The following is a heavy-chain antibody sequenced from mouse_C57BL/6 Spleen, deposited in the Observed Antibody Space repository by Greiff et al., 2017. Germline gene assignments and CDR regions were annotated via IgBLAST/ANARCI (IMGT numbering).Heavy chain of an antibody. Sequence: EVKLEESGPGLVKPSQSLSLTCSVTGYSITSGYYWNWIRQFPGNKLEWMGYISYDGSNNYNPSLKNRISITRDTSKNQFFLKLNSVTTEDTATYYWSNYYDDSWFAYWGQGTLVTVSA. CDR1: GYSITSGYY. CDR2: ISYDGSN. CDR3: SNYYDDSWFAY. D-gene: IGHD2-13*01. J-gene: IGHJ3*01. V-gene: IGHV3-6*01.